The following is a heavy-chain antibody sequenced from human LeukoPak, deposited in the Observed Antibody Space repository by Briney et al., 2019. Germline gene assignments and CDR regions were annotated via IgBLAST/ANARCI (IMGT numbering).Heavy chain of an antibody. J-gene: IGHJ6*02. V-gene: IGHV3-30*03. CDR2: ISYDGSNK. CDR1: GFTFSSYG. D-gene: IGHD6-6*01. Sequence: GSLRLSCAASGFTFSSYGMHWVRQAPGKGLEWVAVISYDGSNKYFADSVKGRFSISRDDSKNTVDLEMNSLRLEDTAVYFCARDASFSMDVWGQGTAVTVSS. CDR3: ARDASFSMDV.